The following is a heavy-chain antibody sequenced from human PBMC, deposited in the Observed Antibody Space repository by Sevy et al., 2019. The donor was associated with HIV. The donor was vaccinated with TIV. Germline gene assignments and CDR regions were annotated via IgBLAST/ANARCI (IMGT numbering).Heavy chain of an antibody. D-gene: IGHD5-12*01. J-gene: IGHJ5*02. Sequence: SETLSLTCTVSGGPISSYYWSWIRQPPGKKLEWIGYIHYSGSTKYNPSLNSRVTMSVDTSKNQFSLKLTSVTAADTAEYYCARAPPVRSGDDSLNWFDPWGQGTLVTVSS. CDR2: IHYSGST. CDR3: ARAPPVRSGDDSLNWFDP. CDR1: GGPISSYY. V-gene: IGHV4-59*01.